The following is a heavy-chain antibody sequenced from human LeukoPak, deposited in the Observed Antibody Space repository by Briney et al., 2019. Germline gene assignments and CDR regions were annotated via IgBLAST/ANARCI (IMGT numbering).Heavy chain of an antibody. V-gene: IGHV4-59*01. CDR1: GGSISSYY. CDR2: IYYSGST. CDR3: ARNAYGDYYMDV. J-gene: IGHJ6*03. D-gene: IGHD4-17*01. Sequence: SETLPLTCTVSGGSISSYYWSWIRQPPGKGLEWIGYIYYSGSTNYNPSLKSRVTISVDTSKNQFSLKLSSVTAADTAVYYCARNAYGDYYMDVWGKGTTVTVSS.